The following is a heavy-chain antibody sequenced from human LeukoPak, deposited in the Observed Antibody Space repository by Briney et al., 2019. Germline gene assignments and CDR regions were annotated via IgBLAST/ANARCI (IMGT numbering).Heavy chain of an antibody. J-gene: IGHJ3*02. CDR3: ATAWYCSAGSCYSGAFDI. V-gene: IGHV3-74*01. Sequence: GGSLRLSCAASGFSFGSYWMHWVRQAPGKGLVWVSRIYSDGSSTNYADSVKGRFTISRDNAKNSLDLQMNSLRAKVSSVSYVATAWYCSAGSCYSGAFDIWGQGTMVTVSS. D-gene: IGHD2-15*01. CDR1: GFSFGSYW. CDR2: IYSDGSST.